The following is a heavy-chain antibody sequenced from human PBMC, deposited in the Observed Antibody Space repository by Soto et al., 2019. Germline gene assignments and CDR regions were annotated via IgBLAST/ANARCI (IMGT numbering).Heavy chain of an antibody. CDR2: IYYRGST. CDR3: ARFNWYFEL. Sequence: QVQLQESGPGLVKPSETLSLTCTVSGGSISSYYWSWIRQPPGKGLEWIGYIYYRGSTNYNPSLKSRVTISVDTSKNQFSLKLSSVTAADTAMYYCARFNWYFELGGRGTLVTVSS. J-gene: IGHJ2*01. CDR1: GGSISSYY. V-gene: IGHV4-59*01.